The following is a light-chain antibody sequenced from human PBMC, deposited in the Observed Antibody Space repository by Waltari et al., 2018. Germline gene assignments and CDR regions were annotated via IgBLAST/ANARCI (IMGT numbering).Light chain of an antibody. Sequence: IVLTQSPGNLPLSPGERATLSCRASQSVSRSLAWYQQKPGQAPKLLIYGSSTRATGIPDRFTGSGSGTDFSLTISSLEPEDFAIYFCQHYVRLPATFGQGTKVEIK. V-gene: IGKV3-20*01. CDR2: GSS. CDR1: QSVSRS. J-gene: IGKJ1*01. CDR3: QHYVRLPAT.